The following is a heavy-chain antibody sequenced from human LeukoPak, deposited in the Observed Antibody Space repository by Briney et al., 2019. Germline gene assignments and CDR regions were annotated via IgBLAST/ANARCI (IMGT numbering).Heavy chain of an antibody. CDR3: ARDHWLLSSNEWYYYGMDV. CDR2: INHSGGT. CDR1: GGSFSGFY. Sequence: SETLSLTCAVYGGSFSGFYWSWVRQPPGKGLEWIGEINHSGGTNYNPSLKSRVTISVDTSKNQFSLKLSSVTAADTAVYYCARDHWLLSSNEWYYYGMDVWGQGTTVTVSS. J-gene: IGHJ6*02. D-gene: IGHD3-9*01. V-gene: IGHV4-34*01.